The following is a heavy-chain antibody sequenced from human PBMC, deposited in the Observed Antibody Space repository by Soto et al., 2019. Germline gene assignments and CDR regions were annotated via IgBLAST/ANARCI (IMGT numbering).Heavy chain of an antibody. CDR2: IIPLFRTP. V-gene: IGHV1-69*12. CDR3: AIDNDRLPLGGNYYSILDV. J-gene: IGHJ6*02. D-gene: IGHD4-17*01. Sequence: QVQMVQSGAEMKEPGSSVKVSCKTSGGTFSSSAISWLRQAPGQGLEWMGGIIPLFRTPDYAQKLQGRVTIAADESTSTAYMELSSLRSEDTAVYYCAIDNDRLPLGGNYYSILDVWGQGTTITVSS. CDR1: GGTFSSSA.